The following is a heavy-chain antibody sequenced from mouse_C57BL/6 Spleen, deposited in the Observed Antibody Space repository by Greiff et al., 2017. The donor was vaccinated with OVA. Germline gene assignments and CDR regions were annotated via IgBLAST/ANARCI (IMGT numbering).Heavy chain of an antibody. CDR1: GYAFSSYW. D-gene: IGHD1-1*01. Sequence: VQLQPSGPELVKPGASVKISCKASGYAFSSYWMNWVKQRPGKGLEWIGRLYPGDGDTNYNGTFKCKATLYADKSSSTADMQLSSLTSEDSAVYFCARYYYGSSYGYFDVWGTGTTVTVSS. J-gene: IGHJ1*03. CDR2: LYPGDGDT. V-gene: IGHV1-82*01. CDR3: ARYYYGSSYGYFDV.